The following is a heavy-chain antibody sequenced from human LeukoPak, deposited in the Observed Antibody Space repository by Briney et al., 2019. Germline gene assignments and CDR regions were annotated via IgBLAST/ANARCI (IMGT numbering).Heavy chain of an antibody. J-gene: IGHJ6*03. CDR2: IRYDGSNK. V-gene: IGHV3-30*02. D-gene: IGHD2-2*01. CDR1: GFTFSNYG. CDR3: AKSWLSTGYMDV. Sequence: GGSLRLSCAASGFTFSNYGVHWVRQAPGKGLEWVAFIRYDGSNKYYADSVKGRFTISRDNSKSTLYLQMTSLRGEDTAVYYCAKSWLSTGYMDVWGKGTTVTVSS.